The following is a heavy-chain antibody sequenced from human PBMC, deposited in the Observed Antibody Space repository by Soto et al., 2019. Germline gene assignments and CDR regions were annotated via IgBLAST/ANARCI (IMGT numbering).Heavy chain of an antibody. CDR1: GFTFSSYA. V-gene: IGHV3-23*01. CDR2: ISGSGGST. D-gene: IGHD5-12*01. CDR3: AKRKGGNIVATPYTD. J-gene: IGHJ4*02. Sequence: GGSLRLSCAASGFTFSSYAMSWVRQAPGKGLEWVSAISGSGGSTYYADSVKGRFTISRDNSKNTLYLQMNSLRAEDTAVYYCAKRKGGNIVATPYTDWGQGTLVTVSS.